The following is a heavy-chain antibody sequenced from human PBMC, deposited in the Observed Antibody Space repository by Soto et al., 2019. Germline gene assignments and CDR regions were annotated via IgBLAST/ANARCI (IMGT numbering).Heavy chain of an antibody. D-gene: IGHD4-17*01. CDR2: ISSGGRYI. J-gene: IGHJ6*02. CDR1: GFTFSTYA. V-gene: IGHV3-48*02. Sequence: GGSLRLSCSASGFTFSTYAMNWVRQAPGKGLEWVSYISSGGRYIFYADSVKGRFTLSRDDAKNSLFLQINSLRDEDTAVYYCARGMTTSGLIYFYAVDVWGQGATVTVSS. CDR3: ARGMTTSGLIYFYAVDV.